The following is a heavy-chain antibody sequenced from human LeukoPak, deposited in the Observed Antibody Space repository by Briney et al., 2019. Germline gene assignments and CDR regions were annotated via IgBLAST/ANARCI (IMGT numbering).Heavy chain of an antibody. D-gene: IGHD2-21*01. CDR2: IYYNGAT. CDR3: ARELRNCGGDRSGAY. CDR1: GFSISSSSYY. V-gene: IGHV4-39*02. Sequence: PSETLSLTCTASGFSISSSSYYWGWIRQPPGKGLEWIGTIYYNGATQYNPSLKSRVTISVDTSKNQFSLKLSSVTAADTAVYYCARELRNCGGDRSGAYWGQGTLVTVSS. J-gene: IGHJ4*02.